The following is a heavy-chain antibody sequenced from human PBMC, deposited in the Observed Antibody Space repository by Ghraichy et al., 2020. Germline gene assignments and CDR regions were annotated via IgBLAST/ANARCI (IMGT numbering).Heavy chain of an antibody. V-gene: IGHV3-23*01. Sequence: GESLNISCAASGFTFSSYAMSWVRQAPGKGLEWVSAISGSGGSTYYADSVKGRFTISRDNSKNTLYLQMNSLRAEDTAVYYCAKDGVWELAEDYWGQGTLVTVSS. CDR1: GFTFSSYA. CDR2: ISGSGGST. J-gene: IGHJ4*02. D-gene: IGHD1-26*01. CDR3: AKDGVWELAEDY.